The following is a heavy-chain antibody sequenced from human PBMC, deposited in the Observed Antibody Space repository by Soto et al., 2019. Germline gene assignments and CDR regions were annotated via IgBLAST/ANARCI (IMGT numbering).Heavy chain of an antibody. CDR3: ASRFPLAYCGGDCYSWWYFDL. J-gene: IGHJ2*01. CDR1: GFTFSSYG. CDR2: ISYDGSNK. V-gene: IGHV3-30*03. Sequence: QVQLVESGGGVVQPGRSLRLSCAASGFTFSSYGMHWVRQAPGKGLEWVAVISYDGSNKYYADSVKGRFTISRDNSKNTLYLQMNSLRAEDTAVYYCASRFPLAYCGGDCYSWWYFDLWGRGTLVTVSS. D-gene: IGHD2-21*02.